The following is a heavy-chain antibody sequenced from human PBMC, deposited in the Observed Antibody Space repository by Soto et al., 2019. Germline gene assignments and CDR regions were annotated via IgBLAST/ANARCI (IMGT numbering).Heavy chain of an antibody. V-gene: IGHV3-72*01. Sequence: EVQLVESGGGLVQPGGSLRLSCVASGFFFSDHYMDWVRQAAGKGLEWVGRIRNRANSYTTDYGASVKGRFSISRDDSKNSLYLDMNSLRTEDTAVYYCVRGSESKRDFDYWGQGTLVTVSS. CDR2: IRNRANSYTT. CDR1: GFFFSDHY. J-gene: IGHJ4*02. CDR3: VRGSESKRDFDY.